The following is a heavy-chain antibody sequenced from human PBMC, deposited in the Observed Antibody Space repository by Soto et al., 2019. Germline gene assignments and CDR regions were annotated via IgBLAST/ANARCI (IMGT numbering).Heavy chain of an antibody. J-gene: IGHJ4*02. CDR2: ISSSSSYI. CDR3: AAPRKDY. CDR1: GFTFSNYS. V-gene: IGHV3-21*01. Sequence: GESLKISCAASGFTFSNYSMNWVRQAPGKGLEWVSSISSSSSYIYYADSVKGRFTISRDNAKNSLYLQMNSLRAEDTAVYYCAAPRKDYWGQGTLVTVSS.